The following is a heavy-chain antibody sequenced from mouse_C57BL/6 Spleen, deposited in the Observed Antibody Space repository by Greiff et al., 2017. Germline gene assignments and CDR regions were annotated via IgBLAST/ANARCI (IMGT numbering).Heavy chain of an antibody. V-gene: IGHV1-82*01. CDR1: GYAFSSSW. Sequence: QVQLQQSGPELVKPGASVKISCKASGYAFSSSWMNWVKQRPGKGLEWIGRIYPGDGDTNYNGKFKGKATLTADKSSSTAYMQLSSLTSEDYAVYFCARSGGNHYYAMDYWGQGTSVTVSS. CDR2: IYPGDGDT. CDR3: ARSGGNHYYAMDY. D-gene: IGHD2-1*01. J-gene: IGHJ4*01.